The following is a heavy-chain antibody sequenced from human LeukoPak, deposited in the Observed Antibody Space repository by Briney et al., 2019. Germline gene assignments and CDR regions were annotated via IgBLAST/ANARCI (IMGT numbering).Heavy chain of an antibody. Sequence: SETLSLTCTVSGGSISSYYWSWIRQPPGKGLEWIGYIYYSGSTNYNPSLKSRVTVSLDTSKNQLSLFLTSVTAADTAMYYCARSFSGSYYFEYWGQGTLVTVSS. V-gene: IGHV4-59*08. J-gene: IGHJ4*02. CDR2: IYYSGST. CDR1: GGSISSYY. D-gene: IGHD1-26*01. CDR3: ARSFSGSYYFEY.